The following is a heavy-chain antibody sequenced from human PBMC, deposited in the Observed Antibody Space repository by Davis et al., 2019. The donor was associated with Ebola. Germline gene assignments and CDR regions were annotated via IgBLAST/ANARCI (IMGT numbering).Heavy chain of an antibody. J-gene: IGHJ3*02. Sequence: MPSETLSLTCAVYGGSFSGYYWSWIRQPPGKGLEWIGEIKHSGSTNYNPSLKSRVTISVDTSKNQFSLKLSSATDADTAVYYCARPWYSGTYYDAYDIWGQGTMVAVSS. D-gene: IGHD1-26*01. CDR3: ARPWYSGTYYDAYDI. V-gene: IGHV4-34*01. CDR2: IKHSGST. CDR1: GGSFSGYY.